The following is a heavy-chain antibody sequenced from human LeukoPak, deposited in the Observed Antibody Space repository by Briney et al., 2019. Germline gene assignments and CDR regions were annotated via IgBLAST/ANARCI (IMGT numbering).Heavy chain of an antibody. Sequence: SETLSLTCAVYGGSFSGYYWSWIRQPPGKGLEWIGYIYYTGSTNYNPSLKSRVTISVDTSKNQFSLQLSSVTAADTAVYYCARVGFGNTPHPIDYWGQGTLVTVSS. CDR3: ARVGFGNTPHPIDY. CDR1: GGSFSGYY. CDR2: IYYTGST. V-gene: IGHV4-59*01. D-gene: IGHD4-23*01. J-gene: IGHJ4*02.